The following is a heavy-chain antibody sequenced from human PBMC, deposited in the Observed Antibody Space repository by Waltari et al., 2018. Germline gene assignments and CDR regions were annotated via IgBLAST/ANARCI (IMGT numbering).Heavy chain of an antibody. CDR1: GGSIRRSGYY. CDR2: TYYSGTT. D-gene: IGHD3-22*01. J-gene: IGHJ4*02. V-gene: IGHV4-39*01. CDR3: ARQSYYDESGHD. Sequence: QLELQESGPGLVKPSETLSLTCSVSGGSIRRSGYYWVWIRQTPGKGQAWIGSTYYSGTTYYNPSLNSRFTISVDTSKNQFCLKLTSVTAADTAMYFCARQSYYDESGHDWGQGTLVTVSS.